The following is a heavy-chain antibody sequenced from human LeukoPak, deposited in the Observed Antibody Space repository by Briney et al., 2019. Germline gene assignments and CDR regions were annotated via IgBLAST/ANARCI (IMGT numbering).Heavy chain of an antibody. CDR1: GFTVSSNY. J-gene: IGHJ5*02. D-gene: IGHD6-19*01. CDR3: AREEYSSGWFDP. CDR2: IYSGGST. Sequence: GGSVRLSCAASGFTVSSNYMSWVRQAPGKGLEWVSVIYSGGSTYYADSVKGRFTISRDNSKNTLYLQMNSLRAEDTAVYYCAREEYSSGWFDPWGQGTLVTVSS. V-gene: IGHV3-53*01.